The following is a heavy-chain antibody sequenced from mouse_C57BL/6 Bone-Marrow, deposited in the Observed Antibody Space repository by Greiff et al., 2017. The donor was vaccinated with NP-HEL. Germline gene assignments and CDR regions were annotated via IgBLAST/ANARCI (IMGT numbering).Heavy chain of an antibody. CDR2: IYPRSGNT. V-gene: IGHV1-81*01. J-gene: IGHJ1*03. Sequence: VQLQQSGAELARPGASVKLSCKASGYTFTSYGISWVKQRTGQGLEWIGEIYPRSGNTYYNEKFKGKATLTADKSSSTAYMELRSLTSEDSAVYFCARTGPVTTLWYFDVWGTGTTVTVSS. CDR3: ARTGPVTTLWYFDV. CDR1: GYTFTSYG. D-gene: IGHD2-2*01.